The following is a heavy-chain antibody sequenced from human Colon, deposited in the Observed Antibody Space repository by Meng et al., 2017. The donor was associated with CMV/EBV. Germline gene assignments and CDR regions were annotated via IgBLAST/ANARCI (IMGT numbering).Heavy chain of an antibody. CDR1: GYSVTGYY. CDR2: MDPTTGRT. V-gene: IGHV1-2*02. J-gene: IGHJ1*01. D-gene: IGHD3-16*01. Sequence: QVQLVQSGAEVRIPGASVKVSCQASGYSVTGYYIHWVRQAPGQGLEWMGWMDPTTGRTDYAQKFQGTVTMTRDTSISTAYLELSRLTSDDTAVYYCASHSSYVWGSHHWGQGTLVTVSS. CDR3: ASHSSYVWGSHH.